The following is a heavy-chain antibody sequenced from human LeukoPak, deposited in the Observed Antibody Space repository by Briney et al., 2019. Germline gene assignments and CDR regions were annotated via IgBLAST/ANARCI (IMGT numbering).Heavy chain of an antibody. CDR3: ARNLRPDFDY. Sequence: SQTLSLTCAISGDSVSSSSSAWSWIRQSPSRGFEWLGRAYYRSKWHIDYAESVKSRITINPDTSKNEFSLQLNSVTPEDTAVYYCARNLRPDFDYWGQGTLVTVSS. CDR2: AYYRSKWHI. V-gene: IGHV6-1*01. J-gene: IGHJ4*02. CDR1: GDSVSSSSSA.